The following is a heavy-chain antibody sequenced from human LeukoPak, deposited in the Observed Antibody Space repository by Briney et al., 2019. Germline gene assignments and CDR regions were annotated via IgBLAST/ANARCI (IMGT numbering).Heavy chain of an antibody. CDR3: AREPSPYYYYGSGSPGY. D-gene: IGHD3-10*01. V-gene: IGHV3-74*01. CDR1: GFTFSSYW. Sequence: GSLRLSCAASGFTFSSYWMHWVRQAPGKGLVWVSRINSDGRSTSYADSVKGRFTISRDNAKNTLYLQMNSLRAEDTAVYYCAREPSPYYYYGSGSPGYWGQGTLVTVSS. CDR2: INSDGRST. J-gene: IGHJ4*02.